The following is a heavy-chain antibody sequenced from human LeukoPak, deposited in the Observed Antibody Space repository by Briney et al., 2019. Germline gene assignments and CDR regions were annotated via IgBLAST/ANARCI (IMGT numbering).Heavy chain of an antibody. V-gene: IGHV4-61*10. D-gene: IGHD2-2*01. CDR1: GGSISSGSYY. Sequence: SETLSLTCTVSGGSISSGSYYWSWIRQPAGKGLEWIGYIYYSGSTYYNPSLKSRVTISVDTSKNQFSLKLSSVTAADTAVYYCARFCSSSSCLRDYWGQGTLVTVSS. CDR3: ARFCSSSSCLRDY. J-gene: IGHJ4*02. CDR2: IYYSGST.